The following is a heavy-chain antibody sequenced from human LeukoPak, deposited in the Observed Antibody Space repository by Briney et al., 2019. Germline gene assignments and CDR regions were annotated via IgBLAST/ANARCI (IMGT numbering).Heavy chain of an antibody. V-gene: IGHV4-39*01. Sequence: SETLSLTCTVSGGSVSSSSYYWGWIRQPPGKGLEWIGSIYYSGSTYYNPSLKSRVTISVDTSKNQFSLKLSSVTAADTAVYYCARLPITMVRGVIFAFAIWGQGTMVTVSS. J-gene: IGHJ3*02. CDR2: IYYSGST. CDR3: ARLPITMVRGVIFAFAI. D-gene: IGHD3-10*01. CDR1: GGSVSSSSYY.